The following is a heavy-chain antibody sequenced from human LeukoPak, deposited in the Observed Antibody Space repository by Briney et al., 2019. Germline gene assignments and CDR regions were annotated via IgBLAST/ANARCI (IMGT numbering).Heavy chain of an antibody. CDR2: IYDIVHT. J-gene: IGHJ5*02. D-gene: IGHD2/OR15-2a*01. CDR3: ARHPFQYPFDH. CDR1: GASVSSDY. Sequence: SETLSLTCTVSGASVSSDYWSWIRQSPGKGLEWIGYIYDIVHTMSNPSLKSRVSLSLDTSNNQFSLKLSSVTAADTAVYYCARHPFQYPFDHWGQGTVVSVSS. V-gene: IGHV4-59*08.